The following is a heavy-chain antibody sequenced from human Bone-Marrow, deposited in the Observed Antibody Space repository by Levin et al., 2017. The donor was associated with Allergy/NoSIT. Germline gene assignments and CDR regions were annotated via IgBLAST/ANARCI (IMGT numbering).Heavy chain of an antibody. D-gene: IGHD6-19*01. J-gene: IGHJ4*02. CDR3: ARGDSSDWDFED. V-gene: IGHV3-48*01. Sequence: PGGSLRLSCSASGFTLSSYAMNWVRQAPGKGLEWVSYINSDSRGIYYADSVKGRFTISRDNAKNSVYLQMNSLRAEDTAVFYCARGDSSDWDFEDWGQGTLVTDSS. CDR1: GFTLSSYA. CDR2: INSDSRGI.